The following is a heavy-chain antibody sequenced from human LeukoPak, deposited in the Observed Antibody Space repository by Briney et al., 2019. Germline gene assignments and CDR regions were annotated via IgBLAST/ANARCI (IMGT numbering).Heavy chain of an antibody. CDR3: AKDRQWLNQFDY. D-gene: IGHD6-19*01. J-gene: IGHJ4*02. CDR2: ISGSGGST. CDR1: GFTFSSYA. V-gene: IGHV3-23*01. Sequence: GGSLRLSCAASGFTFSSYAMSWVRQAPGKGLEWVSAISGSGGSTYYPDSVKGRFTISRYNSKNTLYLQMNSLRAEDTAVYYCAKDRQWLNQFDYWGQGTLVTVSS.